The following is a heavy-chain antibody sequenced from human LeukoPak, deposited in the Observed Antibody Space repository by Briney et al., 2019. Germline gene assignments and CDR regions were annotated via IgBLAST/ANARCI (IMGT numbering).Heavy chain of an antibody. CDR2: ITYNGGNK. J-gene: IGHJ4*02. D-gene: IGHD3-10*01. CDR3: ARDKGSGSYHDY. Sequence: PGGSLRLSCAASGFRFSHYAIHWVRQAPGKGLEWVSLITYNGGNKYYADSVKGRFTISRDNAKNSLYLQMNSLRAEDTAVYYCARDKGSGSYHDYWGQGTLVTVSS. CDR1: GFRFSHYA. V-gene: IGHV3-30*04.